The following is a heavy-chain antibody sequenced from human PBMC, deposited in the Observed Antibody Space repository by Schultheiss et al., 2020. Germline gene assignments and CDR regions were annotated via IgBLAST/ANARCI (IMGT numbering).Heavy chain of an antibody. Sequence: GGSLRLSCAASGFNFNNAWMNWVRRAPGKGLEWVAVISYDGSNKYYADSVKGRFTISRDNSKNTLYLQMNSLRAEDTAVYYCARDQWTVTTWGMAYWGQGTLVTVSS. CDR1: GFNFNNAW. CDR2: ISYDGSNK. CDR3: ARDQWTVTTWGMAY. J-gene: IGHJ4*02. V-gene: IGHV3-30-3*01. D-gene: IGHD4-17*01.